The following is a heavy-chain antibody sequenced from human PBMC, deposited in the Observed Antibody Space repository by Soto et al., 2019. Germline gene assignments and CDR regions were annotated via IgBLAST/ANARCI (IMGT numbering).Heavy chain of an antibody. Sequence: QMQLVESGGGAVQPGRSLRLSCAASGFTFSYYPMHWVRQAPGKGLEWVAVISFDGSNKYYADSVKGRFTISRDNSKNTLYVPMNSLRGEDTAVYYCARVPGDMVAILYSYPLDGREPLSDVDVWGQGTTVTVSS. V-gene: IGHV3-30*04. CDR1: GFTFSYYP. CDR3: ARVPGDMVAILYSYPLDGREPLSDVDV. D-gene: IGHD5-12*01. J-gene: IGHJ6*02. CDR2: ISFDGSNK.